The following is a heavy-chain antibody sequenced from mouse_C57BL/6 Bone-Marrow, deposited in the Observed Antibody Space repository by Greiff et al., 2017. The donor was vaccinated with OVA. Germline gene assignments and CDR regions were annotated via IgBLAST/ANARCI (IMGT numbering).Heavy chain of an antibody. Sequence: EVKLVESGGGLVKPGGSLRLSCAASGFTFSDYGMHWVRQAPEKGLEWVAYISSGSSTISSADTVTGRFPISSANAKITLFLQMTSLRYEDAAMYYCARYDYDGGFDYWGQGTTLTVSS. D-gene: IGHD2-4*01. CDR3: ARYDYDGGFDY. V-gene: IGHV5-17*01. CDR1: GFTFSDYG. CDR2: ISSGSSTI. J-gene: IGHJ2*01.